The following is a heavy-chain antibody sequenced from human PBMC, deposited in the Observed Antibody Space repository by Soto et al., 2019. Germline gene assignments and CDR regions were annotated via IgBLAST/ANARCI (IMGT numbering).Heavy chain of an antibody. J-gene: IGHJ4*02. D-gene: IGHD4-4*01. V-gene: IGHV3-23*01. CDR1: KLSSSSWA. CDR3: AKFPVTTVPHADFDY. CDR2: ISGSGGST. Sequence: GGSLSLYCSAAKLSSSSWAMSWVQQAPGKGLEWVSAISGSGGSTYYADSVKGRFTISRDNSKNTLYLQMNSLRAEDTAVYYCAKFPVTTVPHADFDYWGQGTLVPVSS.